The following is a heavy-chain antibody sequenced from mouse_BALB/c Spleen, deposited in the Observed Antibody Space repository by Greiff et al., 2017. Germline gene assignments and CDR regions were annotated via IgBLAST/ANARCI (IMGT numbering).Heavy chain of an antibody. J-gene: IGHJ4*01. V-gene: IGHV5-15*02. Sequence: DVHLVESGGGLVQPGGSRKLSCAASGFTFSDYGMAWVRQAPGKGPEWVAFISNLAYSIYYADTVTGRFTISRENAKNTLYLEMSSLRSEDTAMYYCARSEGGEYGKPLYAMDYWGQGTSVTVSS. CDR3: ARSEGGEYGKPLYAMDY. D-gene: IGHD2-10*02. CDR2: ISNLAYSI. CDR1: GFTFSDYG.